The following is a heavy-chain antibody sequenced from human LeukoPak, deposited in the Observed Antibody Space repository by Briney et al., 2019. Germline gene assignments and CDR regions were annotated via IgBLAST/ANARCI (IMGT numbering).Heavy chain of an antibody. V-gene: IGHV3-23*01. Sequence: GGSLRLSCVGSGFTFSNYAMSWVRQAPGKGLDWVSVISGSAHKIRYADSVRGRFTISRDNSEDTVYLQMNNLRGEDTAIYYCAGRITGYSSGYVFWGQGTLVTVSS. CDR1: GFTFSNYA. CDR3: AGRITGYSSGYVF. CDR2: ISGSAHKI. J-gene: IGHJ4*02. D-gene: IGHD5-18*01.